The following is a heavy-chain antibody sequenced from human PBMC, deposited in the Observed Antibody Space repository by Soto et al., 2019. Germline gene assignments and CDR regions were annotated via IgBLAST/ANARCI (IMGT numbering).Heavy chain of an antibody. CDR1: GFTFSDSW. CDR2: INPDESEK. CDR3: VRGGSNYAS. V-gene: IGHV3-7*01. D-gene: IGHD4-4*01. J-gene: IGHJ5*02. Sequence: GGSLRLSCTASGFTFSDSWMTWVRQAPGKGLEWVARINPDESEKKYADTAKGRFSISRDNAKNSMYLQMDRLRGEDTAVYYCVRGGSNYASWGQGTLVTVSS.